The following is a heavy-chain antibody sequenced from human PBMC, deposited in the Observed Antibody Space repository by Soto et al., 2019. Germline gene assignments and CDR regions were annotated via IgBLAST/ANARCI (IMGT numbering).Heavy chain of an antibody. CDR2: IYYSGST. CDR3: ARWGMNAFDY. D-gene: IGHD1-1*01. J-gene: IGHJ4*02. V-gene: IGHV4-59*01. CDR1: GDSISSYY. Sequence: QVQLQESGPGLVKPSETLSLTCSVSGDSISSYYWSWIRQPPGKGLEWIGYIYYSGSTNYNPSLKSRVTISVDTSKNQFSLKLSSVTAADTAVYYCARWGMNAFDYWGQGTLVTVSS.